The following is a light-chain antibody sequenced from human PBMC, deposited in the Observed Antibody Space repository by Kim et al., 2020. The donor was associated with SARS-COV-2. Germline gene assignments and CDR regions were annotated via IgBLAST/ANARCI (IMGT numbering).Light chain of an antibody. CDR1: SSNIGSNT. V-gene: IGLV1-44*01. J-gene: IGLJ3*02. CDR3: AAWDDSLNGWV. CDR2: SNN. Sequence: ELTQPPSASVTPGQRVTISCSGSSSNIGSNTVNWYQQLPGTAPKLLIYSNNQRPSGVPDRFSGSKSGTSASLAISGLQSEDEADYYCAAWDDSLNGWVFGGGTQLTV.